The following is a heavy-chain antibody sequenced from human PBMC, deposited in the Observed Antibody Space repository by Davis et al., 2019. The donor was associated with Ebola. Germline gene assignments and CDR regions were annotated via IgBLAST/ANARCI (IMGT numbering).Heavy chain of an antibody. D-gene: IGHD1-26*01. CDR2: TYYRSKWCN. CDR1: GDSVSSNSAA. J-gene: IGHJ4*02. Sequence: SQTPSLTCAISGDSVSSNSAAWGWIRQSPSRGLEWLGRTYYRSKWCNDYAVSVQSRITINPDTSKNQFSLQLNSVTPEDTAVYYCTRDRGGAFDYWGQGTLVTVSS. CDR3: TRDRGGAFDY. V-gene: IGHV6-1*01.